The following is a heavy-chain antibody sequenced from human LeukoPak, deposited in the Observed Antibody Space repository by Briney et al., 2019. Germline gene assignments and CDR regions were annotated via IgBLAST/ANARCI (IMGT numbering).Heavy chain of an antibody. J-gene: IGHJ3*02. CDR2: ISGSGGST. V-gene: IGHV3-23*01. D-gene: IGHD4-17*01. CDR3: ANPDYGDNAFDI. CDR1: GFTFSSYG. Sequence: PGGSLRLSCAASGFTFSSYGMSWVRQAPGKGLEWVSAISGSGGSTYYADSVKGRFTISRDNSKNTLYLQMNSLRAEDTAVYYCANPDYGDNAFDIWGQGTMVTVSS.